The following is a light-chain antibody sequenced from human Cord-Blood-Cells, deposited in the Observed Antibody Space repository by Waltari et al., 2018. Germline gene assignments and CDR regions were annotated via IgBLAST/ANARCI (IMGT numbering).Light chain of an antibody. CDR2: KAS. CDR3: QQYNSYWT. Sequence: DIKMTQSPSTLSASVGDRVTITCRASQSISSWLAWYQQKPGKAPKLLIYKASSLESGGPSRFSGSGSGTEFTLTISSLQPDDFATYYCQQYNSYWTFGQGTKVEIK. CDR1: QSISSW. J-gene: IGKJ1*01. V-gene: IGKV1-5*03.